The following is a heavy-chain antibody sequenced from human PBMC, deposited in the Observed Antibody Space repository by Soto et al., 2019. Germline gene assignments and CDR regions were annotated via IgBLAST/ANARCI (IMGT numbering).Heavy chain of an antibody. CDR3: ARDPRPLGSGRYSGLDY. V-gene: IGHV3-48*01. CDR2: ISSAGDKI. Sequence: GGSLRLSCGASGFDLSNYGMNWVRQAPGKGLQWVSYISSAGDKIYYADSVKGRFTISRDNAKNSLYLQMNSLRAEDTAVYYCARDPRPLGSGRYSGLDYWGQGTLVTVSS. D-gene: IGHD1-26*01. J-gene: IGHJ4*02. CDR1: GFDLSNYG.